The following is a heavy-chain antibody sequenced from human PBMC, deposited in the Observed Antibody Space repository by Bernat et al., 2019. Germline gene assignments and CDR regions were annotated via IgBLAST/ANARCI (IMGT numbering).Heavy chain of an antibody. D-gene: IGHD1-26*01. CDR2: ISGSGGST. Sequence: EVQLLESGGGLVQPGGSLRLSCAASGFTFSPYAMSWVRQAPGKGLEWVSAISGSGGSTYYADSVKGRFTISRDNSKNTLYLQMGSLRAEDTAVYYCAKKPTSTGSHYHFDYWGQGTLVTVSS. CDR1: GFTFSPYA. V-gene: IGHV3-23*01. J-gene: IGHJ4*02. CDR3: AKKPTSTGSHYHFDY.